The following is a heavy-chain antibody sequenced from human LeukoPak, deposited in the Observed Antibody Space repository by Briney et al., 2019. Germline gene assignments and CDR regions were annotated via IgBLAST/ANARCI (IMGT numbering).Heavy chain of an antibody. Sequence: SETLSLTCTVSGGSIRSYYWSWIRQPPGKGLEWIAYIYYSGSTNYNPSLKSRVTISVDTFKNQFSLKLSSVTAADTAVYYCARGGGYYDSSGYYFDYWGQGTLVTVSS. D-gene: IGHD3-22*01. J-gene: IGHJ4*02. CDR3: ARGGGYYDSSGYYFDY. CDR2: IYYSGST. CDR1: GGSIRSYY. V-gene: IGHV4-59*12.